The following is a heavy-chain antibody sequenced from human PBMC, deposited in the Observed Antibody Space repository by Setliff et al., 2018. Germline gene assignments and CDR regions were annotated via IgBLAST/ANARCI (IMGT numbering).Heavy chain of an antibody. Sequence: GASLKISCKASGYIFTNYWIGWVRQMPGKGLEWMGVIYPGDSDTRYSPSFQGQVTISADKSINTAYLQWSSLKASDTAIYYCTRSYDSSGYYYTHFDYWGQGTLVTVSS. CDR3: TRSYDSSGYYYTHFDY. V-gene: IGHV5-51*01. D-gene: IGHD3-22*01. J-gene: IGHJ4*02. CDR2: IYPGDSDT. CDR1: GYIFTNYW.